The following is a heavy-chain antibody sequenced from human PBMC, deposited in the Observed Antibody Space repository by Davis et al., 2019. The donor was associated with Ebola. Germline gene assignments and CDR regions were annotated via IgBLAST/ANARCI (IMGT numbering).Heavy chain of an antibody. CDR3: AKSEAVAVSAGYGMDV. CDR2: ISYDGSNK. V-gene: IGHV3-30-3*02. D-gene: IGHD6-19*01. Sequence: GGSLRLSCAASGFTFSSYAMHWVRQAPGKGLEWVAVISYDGSNKYYADSVKGRFTISRDNSKNTLYLQMNSLRAEDTALYYCAKSEAVAVSAGYGMDVWGQGTTVTVSS. CDR1: GFTFSSYA. J-gene: IGHJ6*02.